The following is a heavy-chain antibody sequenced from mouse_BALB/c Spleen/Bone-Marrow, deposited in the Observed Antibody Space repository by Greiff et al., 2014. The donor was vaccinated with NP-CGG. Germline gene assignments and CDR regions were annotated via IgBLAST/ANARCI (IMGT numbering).Heavy chain of an antibody. V-gene: IGHV14-4*02. CDR1: GFNIKDYY. J-gene: IGHJ4*01. D-gene: IGHD2-14*01. CDR2: IDPENGDT. Sequence: EVQRVESGAELVRSGASVKLSCTASGFNIKDYYMHWVKQRPEQGLEWIGWIDPENGDTEYAPMFQGKATMTADTSSNTAYLQLSSLTSEDTAVYYCSARDYRYEGYAMDYWGQGTSVTVSS. CDR3: SARDYRYEGYAMDY.